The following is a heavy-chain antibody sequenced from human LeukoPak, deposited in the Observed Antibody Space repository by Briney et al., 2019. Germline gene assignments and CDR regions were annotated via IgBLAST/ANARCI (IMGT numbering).Heavy chain of an antibody. Sequence: GGSLRLSCAASGFTFSSYSMNWVRQAPGKGLEWVSSISSSSSYIYYADSVKGRFTISRDNAKKSLYLQMKSLRAEDTAVYYCARDRSSGWYENWFDPWGQGTLVTVSS. V-gene: IGHV3-21*01. D-gene: IGHD6-19*01. CDR3: ARDRSSGWYENWFDP. CDR1: GFTFSSYS. J-gene: IGHJ5*02. CDR2: ISSSSSYI.